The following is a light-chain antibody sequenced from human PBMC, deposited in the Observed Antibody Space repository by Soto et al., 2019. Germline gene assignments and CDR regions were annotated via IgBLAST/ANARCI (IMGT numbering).Light chain of an antibody. J-gene: IGLJ2*01. CDR3: SSYAGSNNVV. CDR1: SSDVGDYNY. Sequence: QSALTQPPSASGSPGQSVTISCTGTSSDVGDYNYVSWYQQHPGKAPKLMIYEVSKRPSGVPDRFSGSKSGNTASLTVSGLQSEDEADYYCSSYAGSNNVVFGGGTKLNVL. V-gene: IGLV2-8*01. CDR2: EVS.